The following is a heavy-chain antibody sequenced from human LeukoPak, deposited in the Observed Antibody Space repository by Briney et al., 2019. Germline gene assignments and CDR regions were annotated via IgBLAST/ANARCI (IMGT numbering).Heavy chain of an antibody. CDR3: ARGVERYYGSGSYYYVPTTYAFDI. D-gene: IGHD3-10*01. J-gene: IGHJ3*02. CDR2: IYYSGST. Sequence: SETLSLTCTVSGGSISSSSYYWGWIRQPPGKGLEWIGSIYYSGSTYYNPSLKSRVTISVDTSKNQFSLKLSSVTAADTAVYYCARGVERYYGSGSYYYVPTTYAFDIWGQGTMVTVSS. V-gene: IGHV4-39*07. CDR1: GGSISSSSYY.